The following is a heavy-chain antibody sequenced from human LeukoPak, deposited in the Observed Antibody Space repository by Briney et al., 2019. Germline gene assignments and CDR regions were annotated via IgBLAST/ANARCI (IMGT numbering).Heavy chain of an antibody. CDR3: ARGSHVVVPAAVDY. CDR1: GYTFTSYG. CDR2: ISAYNGNT. D-gene: IGHD2-2*01. V-gene: IGHV1-18*01. Sequence: GASVKVSCTASGYTFTSYGISWGRQAPGQGLEWMGWISAYNGNTNYEQKLQGRVTMTTDTSTSTAYMELRSLRSDDTAVYYCARGSHVVVPAAVDYWGQGTLVTVSS. J-gene: IGHJ4*02.